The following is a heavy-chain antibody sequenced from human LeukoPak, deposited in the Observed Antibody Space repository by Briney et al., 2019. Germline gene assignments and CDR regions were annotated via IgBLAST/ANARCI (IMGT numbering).Heavy chain of an antibody. V-gene: IGHV4-34*01. J-gene: IGHJ4*02. CDR2: INHSGST. CDR1: GGSFSGYY. Sequence: PSETLSLTCAVYGGSFSGYYWSWIRQPPGKGLEWIGEINHSGSTNYNPSLKSRVTISVDTSKNQFSLKLSSVTAADTAVYYCARYYYDSSGYPAFDYWGQGTLVTVSP. CDR3: ARYYYDSSGYPAFDY. D-gene: IGHD3-22*01.